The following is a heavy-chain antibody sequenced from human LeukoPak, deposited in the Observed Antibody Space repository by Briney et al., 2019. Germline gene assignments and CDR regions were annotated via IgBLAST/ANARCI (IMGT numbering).Heavy chain of an antibody. J-gene: IGHJ4*02. D-gene: IGHD1-26*01. Sequence: GGSLRLSCAASGFTFSSHAMSWVRQAPGKGLEWVSAISGSGGSTHYADSVKGRFTISRDNSKNTLYLQMNSLRAEDTAVYHCAKTTLIVGATDFDYWGQGTLVTVSS. CDR3: AKTTLIVGATDFDY. CDR2: ISGSGGST. V-gene: IGHV3-23*01. CDR1: GFTFSSHA.